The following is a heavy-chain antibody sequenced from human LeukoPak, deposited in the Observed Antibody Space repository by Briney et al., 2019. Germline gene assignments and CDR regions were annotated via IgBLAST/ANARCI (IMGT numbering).Heavy chain of an antibody. Sequence: PGRSLRLSCAASGFTFDDYAMHWVRQAPGKGLEWVSGISWNSGSIGYADSVKGRFTISRDNAKNSLYLQMNSLGAEDMALYYCAKGTYYYDSSGYWRFDYWGQGTLVTVSS. D-gene: IGHD3-22*01. CDR1: GFTFDDYA. CDR3: AKGTYYYDSSGYWRFDY. CDR2: ISWNSGSI. V-gene: IGHV3-9*03. J-gene: IGHJ4*02.